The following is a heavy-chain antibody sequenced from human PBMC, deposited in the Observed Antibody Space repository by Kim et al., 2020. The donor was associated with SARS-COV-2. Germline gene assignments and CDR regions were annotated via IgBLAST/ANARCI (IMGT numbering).Heavy chain of an antibody. CDR1: GYTFTGYY. D-gene: IGHD5-12*01. V-gene: IGHV1-2*04. CDR2: INPNSGGT. J-gene: IGHJ4*02. CDR3: ARSPEGVEWAASSRNLYSGYDYSFDY. Sequence: ASVKVSCKASGYTFTGYYMHWVRQAPGQGLEWMGWINPNSGGTNYAQKFQGWVTMTRDTSISTAYMELSRLRSDDTAVYYCARSPEGVEWAASSRNLYSGYDYSFDYWGQGTLVTVSS.